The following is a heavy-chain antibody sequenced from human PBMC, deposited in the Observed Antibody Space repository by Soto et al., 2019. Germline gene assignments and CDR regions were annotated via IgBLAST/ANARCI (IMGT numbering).Heavy chain of an antibody. J-gene: IGHJ5*01. Sequence: VKVSCKASGYTFNNYDIHWVRQAPGHGLEWMGWMNPNSGNTGYAQNFRGRVTMTQNTAIGTAYMELSSLRSDDTATYYCTRAYGAETFDFWGQGTRVTVSS. CDR1: GYTFNNYD. V-gene: IGHV1-8*02. CDR3: TRAYGAETFDF. D-gene: IGHD3-10*01. CDR2: MNPNSGNT.